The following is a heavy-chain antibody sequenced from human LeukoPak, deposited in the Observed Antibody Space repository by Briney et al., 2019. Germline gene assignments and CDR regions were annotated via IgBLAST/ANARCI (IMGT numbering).Heavy chain of an antibody. CDR2: IYSGGST. J-gene: IGHJ4*02. V-gene: IGHV3-66*01. Sequence: GGSLRLSCAASGFTVSINYMSWVRQAPGKGLEWVSVIYSGGSTYYADSVKGRFTISRDNSKNTLYLQMNSLRAEDTAIYYCAKQRSEVPVAASNYWGQGALVTVSS. CDR3: AKQRSEVPVAASNY. CDR1: GFTVSINY. D-gene: IGHD2-2*01.